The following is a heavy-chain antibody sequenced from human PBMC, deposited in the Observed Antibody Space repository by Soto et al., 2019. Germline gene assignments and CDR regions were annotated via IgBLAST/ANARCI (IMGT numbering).Heavy chain of an antibody. CDR3: AKSSGYNKGRYFDY. J-gene: IGHJ4*02. D-gene: IGHD3-22*01. CDR1: GGSISSYY. CDR2: IYTSGST. V-gene: IGHV4-4*07. Sequence: SETLSLTCTVSGGSISSYYWSWIRQPAGKGLEWIGRIYTSGSTNYNPSLKSRVTMSVDTSKNQFSLKLSSVTAADTAVYYCAKSSGYNKGRYFDYWGQGTLVTVSS.